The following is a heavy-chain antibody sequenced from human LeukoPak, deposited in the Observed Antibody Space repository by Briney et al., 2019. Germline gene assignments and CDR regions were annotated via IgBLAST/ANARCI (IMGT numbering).Heavy chain of an antibody. J-gene: IGHJ5*02. Sequence: PGGSLRLSCAASGFTFSSYAMSWVRQAPGKGLEWVSGISGSGGSTYYADSVKGRFTISRDNAKNSLYLQMNSLRAEDTAVYYCARAWAAAGPANNWFDPWGQGTLVTVSS. V-gene: IGHV3-23*01. D-gene: IGHD6-13*01. CDR3: ARAWAAAGPANNWFDP. CDR1: GFTFSSYA. CDR2: ISGSGGST.